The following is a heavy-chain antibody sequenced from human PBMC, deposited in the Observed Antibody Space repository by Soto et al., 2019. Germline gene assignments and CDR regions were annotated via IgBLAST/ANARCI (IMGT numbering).Heavy chain of an antibody. V-gene: IGHV3-23*01. CDR1: GFTFSSYA. D-gene: IGHD3-9*01. Sequence: GGSLRLSCAASGFTFSSYAMIWVRQAPGKGLEWVSGVGGSGEYTYYADSVKGRFTISRDNSKNTVYLQISSLRAEDTAVYYRAKVLTGYYYYFEYWGQGTLVTVSS. J-gene: IGHJ4*02. CDR3: AKVLTGYYYYFEY. CDR2: VGGSGEYT.